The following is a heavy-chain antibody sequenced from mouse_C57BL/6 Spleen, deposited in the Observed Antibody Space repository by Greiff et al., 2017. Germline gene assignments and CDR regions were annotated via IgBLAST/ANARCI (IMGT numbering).Heavy chain of an antibody. V-gene: IGHV1-7*01. CDR2: INPSSGYT. J-gene: IGHJ4*01. Sequence: QVHVKQSGAELAKPGASVKLSCKASGYTFTSYWMHWVKQRPGQGLEWIGYINPSSGYTKYNQKFKDKATVTADKSSSTAYMQLSSLTYEDSAVYYCARGRPDSYYLDYWGQGTSVTVSS. D-gene: IGHD2-12*01. CDR1: GYTFTSYW. CDR3: ARGRPDSYYLDY.